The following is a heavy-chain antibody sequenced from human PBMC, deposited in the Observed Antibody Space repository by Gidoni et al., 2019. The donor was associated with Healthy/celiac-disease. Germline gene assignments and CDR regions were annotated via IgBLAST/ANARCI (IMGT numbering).Heavy chain of an antibody. D-gene: IGHD3-22*01. V-gene: IGHV3-49*05. J-gene: IGHJ4*02. Sequence: EVQLVESGGGLVKPGRSVRLSCTASGFTFGDYAMSWFRQAPGKGLEWVGFIRSKAYGGTTEYAASVKGRFTISRDDSKSIAYLQMNSLKTEDTAVYYCTRDYYDSSGYYYPFDYWGQGTLVTVSS. CDR1: GFTFGDYA. CDR3: TRDYYDSSGYYYPFDY. CDR2: IRSKAYGGTT.